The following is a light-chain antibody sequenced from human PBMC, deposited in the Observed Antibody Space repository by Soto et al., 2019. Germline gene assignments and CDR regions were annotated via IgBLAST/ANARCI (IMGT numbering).Light chain of an antibody. CDR2: EVS. J-gene: IGLJ1*01. V-gene: IGLV2-14*01. CDR1: SSDVGGYNY. CDR3: SSYTSSIYV. Sequence: QSARTQPASVSGSPGQSITISCTGTSSDVGGYNYVSWYQQHPGKAPKLMIYEVSNRPSGVSNRFSGSKSGNTASLTISGLQAEDEADYYCSSYTSSIYVFGTGTKVTVL.